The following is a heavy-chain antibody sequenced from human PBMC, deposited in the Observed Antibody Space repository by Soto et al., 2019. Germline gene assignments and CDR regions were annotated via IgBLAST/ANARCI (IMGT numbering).Heavy chain of an antibody. CDR1: VYTFTNYW. CDR3: ARYPTLTDYFFHGMDV. V-gene: IGHV5-51*01. Sequence: VESLKISCKGSVYTFTNYWIVWVRQIPGKGLEWMVIIYPGDSDTRYSPSLQGQVTISADRSISTAYLQWSSLKASDTGMYYCARYPTLTDYFFHGMDVWGQWTTVTVSS. J-gene: IGHJ6*02. CDR2: IYPGDSDT. D-gene: IGHD4-17*01.